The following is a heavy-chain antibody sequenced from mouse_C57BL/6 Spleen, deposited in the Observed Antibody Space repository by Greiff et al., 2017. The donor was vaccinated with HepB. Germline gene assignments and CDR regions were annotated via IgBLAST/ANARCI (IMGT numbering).Heavy chain of an antibody. D-gene: IGHD4-1*01. CDR3: ARRWDGGSDYFDY. J-gene: IGHJ2*01. CDR2: IYPRSGNT. Sequence: QVHVKQSGAELARPGASVKLSCKASGYTFTSYGISWVKQRTGQGLEWIGEIYPRSGNTYYNEKFKGKATLTADKSSSTAYMELRSLTSEDSAVYFCARRWDGGSDYFDYWGQGTTLTVSS. CDR1: GYTFTSYG. V-gene: IGHV1-81*01.